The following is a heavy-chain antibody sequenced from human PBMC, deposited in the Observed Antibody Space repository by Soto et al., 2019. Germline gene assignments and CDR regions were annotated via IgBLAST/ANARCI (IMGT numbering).Heavy chain of an antibody. J-gene: IGHJ6*02. CDR2: ISAYNGNT. V-gene: IGHV1-18*01. Sequence: QVQLVQFGAEVKKPGASVKVSCKASGYTFTSYGISWVRQAPGQGLEWMGWISAYNGNTNYAQKLQGRVTMTTDTSTSTAYMELRSLRSDDTAVYYCARAMVRGQRDYYYGMDVWGQGTTVTVSS. CDR1: GYTFTSYG. CDR3: ARAMVRGQRDYYYGMDV. D-gene: IGHD3-10*01.